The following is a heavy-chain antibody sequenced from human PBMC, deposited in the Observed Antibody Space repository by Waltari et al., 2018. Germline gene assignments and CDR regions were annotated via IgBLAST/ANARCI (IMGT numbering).Heavy chain of an antibody. CDR2: VHRSGRT. D-gene: IGHD2-15*01. V-gene: IGHV4-4*02. CDR1: GDSISTNNR. J-gene: IGHJ4*02. Sequence: QMQLQESGPGLVEPSGTLSLTRVFSGDSISTNNRWSWVRQSPEKGLEWIGQVHRSGRTNYNPSFASRVDMSLEMSINQFSLKVVSATAADTAVYYCARDRGRGLYLDSWGQGTLVTVSP. CDR3: ARDRGRGLYLDS.